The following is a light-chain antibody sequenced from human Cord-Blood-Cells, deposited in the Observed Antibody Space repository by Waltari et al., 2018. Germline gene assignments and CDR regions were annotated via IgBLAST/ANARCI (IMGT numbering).Light chain of an antibody. CDR2: WAS. CDR1: QSVLYSSNNKNY. Sequence: DIVMTQSPDSLAVSLGERATINCKSSQSVLYSSNNKNYSAWYQQKPGQPPKLLIYWASTRESGVPDRFSGSGSGTDFTLTIGSLQAEDVAVYYCQQYYSTLSYSFGQGTKLEIK. V-gene: IGKV4-1*01. CDR3: QQYYSTLSYS. J-gene: IGKJ2*03.